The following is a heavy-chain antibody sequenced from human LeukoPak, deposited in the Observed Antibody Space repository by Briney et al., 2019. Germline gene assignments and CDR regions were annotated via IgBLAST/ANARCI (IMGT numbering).Heavy chain of an antibody. CDR3: ARDASYNRPAYYFDY. J-gene: IGHJ4*02. D-gene: IGHD1-14*01. CDR2: INPSGGST. Sequence: ASVKVSCKVSGYTFTSYYMHWVRQAPGQGLEWMGIINPSGGSTRYAQNFQGRVTMTRDTSTSTVYMELSSLRSEDTAVFYCARDASYNRPAYYFDYWGQGTLVAVSS. CDR1: GYTFTSYY. V-gene: IGHV1-46*01.